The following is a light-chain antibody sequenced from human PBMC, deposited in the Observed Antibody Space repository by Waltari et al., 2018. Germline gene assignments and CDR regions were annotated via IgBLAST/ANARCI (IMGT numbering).Light chain of an antibody. Sequence: QLVLTQSPSASASLGASVTLTCTLSSGHSSYAIAWHQQQPEKGPRYLMKLNSDGSHSKGDGIPDRFSGSSSGAARYLTISSLQSEDEADYYCQTWGTGIRVFGGGTKLTVL. V-gene: IGLV4-69*01. J-gene: IGLJ3*02. CDR3: QTWGTGIRV. CDR1: SGHSSYA. CDR2: LNSDGSH.